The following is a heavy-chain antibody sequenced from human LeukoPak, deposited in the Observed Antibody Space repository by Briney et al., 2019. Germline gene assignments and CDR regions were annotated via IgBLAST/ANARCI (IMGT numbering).Heavy chain of an antibody. D-gene: IGHD3-22*01. J-gene: IGHJ4*02. CDR2: IIPIFGTA. V-gene: IGHV1-69*05. CDR1: GGTFSSYA. CDR3: ARSKAYYDSSGYYYCFDY. Sequence: SVKVSCKASGGTFSSYAISWVRQAPGQGLEWMGRIIPIFGTANYAQKFQGRVTITTDESTSTAYMELSSLRSEDTAVYYCARSKAYYDSSGYYYCFDYWGQGTLVTVSS.